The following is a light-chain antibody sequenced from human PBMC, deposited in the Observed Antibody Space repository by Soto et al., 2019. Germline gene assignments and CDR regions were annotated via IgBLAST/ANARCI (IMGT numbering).Light chain of an antibody. CDR1: SSDVGAYNY. CDR2: DVT. V-gene: IGLV2-14*01. J-gene: IGLJ1*01. CDR3: SSYTRSSTRYV. Sequence: QSVLTQPASVSGSPGQSITISCTGTSSDVGAYNYVSWYQQHPGRAPKLMIYDVTNRPSGVSNRFSGSKSGNTASLTISGLRAEYEADYYCSSYTRSSTRYVFGTGTKLTVL.